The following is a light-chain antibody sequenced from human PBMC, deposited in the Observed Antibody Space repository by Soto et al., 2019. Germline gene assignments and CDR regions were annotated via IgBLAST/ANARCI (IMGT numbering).Light chain of an antibody. Sequence: DIQMTQSPSTLSASVGDRVTITCRASQSISTWLAWYQQKPGKAPKLLIYKASILESGVPSRFSGSGSGTEFNLTISSLQPDDFATYYCQQYNSISLLTFGGGTEVEIK. CDR3: QQYNSISLLT. CDR2: KAS. CDR1: QSISTW. J-gene: IGKJ4*01. V-gene: IGKV1-5*03.